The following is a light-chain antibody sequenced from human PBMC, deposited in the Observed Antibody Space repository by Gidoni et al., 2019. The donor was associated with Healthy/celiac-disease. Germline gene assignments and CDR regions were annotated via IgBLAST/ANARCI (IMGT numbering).Light chain of an antibody. V-gene: IGKV1-39*01. CDR3: QQRYSTPRT. CDR2: AAS. CDR1: QSISSY. Sequence: DMTMPQSPSSLSASVGDRVTITCRASQSISSYLHWYQQKPGKAPKLLIYAASSVQSGVPSRFSGSGSGTDFTLIISSLQPEDCATYYCQQRYSTPRTFGHGTKLEIK. J-gene: IGKJ2*01.